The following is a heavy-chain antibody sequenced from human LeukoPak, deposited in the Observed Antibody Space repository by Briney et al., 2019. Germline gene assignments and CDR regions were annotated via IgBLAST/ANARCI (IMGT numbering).Heavy chain of an antibody. CDR3: TRGPQTGKFDY. V-gene: IGHV1-2*02. Sequence: ASVRLSRKASGYTLTYYYIHWVRRAPGQGLEWMGRTNPSSGDTNYAQKFQGRVTMTRDTSISTAYMELSRLRSDDTAIYYCTRGPQTGKFDYWGQGTLVTVSS. CDR1: GYTLTYYY. J-gene: IGHJ4*02. CDR2: TNPSSGDT.